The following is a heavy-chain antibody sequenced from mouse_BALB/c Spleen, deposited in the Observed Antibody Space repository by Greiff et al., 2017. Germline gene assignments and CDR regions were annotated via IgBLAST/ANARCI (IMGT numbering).Heavy chain of an antibody. J-gene: IGHJ3*01. V-gene: IGHV1-7*01. CDR2: INPSTGYT. D-gene: IGHD2-1*01. CDR1: GYTFTSYW. Sequence: QVQLQQSGAELAKPGASVKMSCKASGYTFTSYWMHWVKQRPGQGLEWIGYINPSTGYTEYNQKFKDKATLTADKSSSTAYMQLSSLTSEDSAVYDCARRPPYGNQFAYWGQGTLVTVSA. CDR3: ARRPPYGNQFAY.